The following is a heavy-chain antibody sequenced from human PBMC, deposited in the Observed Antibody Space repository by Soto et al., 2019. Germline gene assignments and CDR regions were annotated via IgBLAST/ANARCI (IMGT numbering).Heavy chain of an antibody. V-gene: IGHV3-7*01. J-gene: IGHJ6*02. CDR1: GFTFSSYW. CDR2: IKQDGSEK. CDR3: ARDPNIVATMGSIYYYYGMDV. Sequence: GGSLRLSCAASGFTFSSYWMSWVRQAPGKGLEWVANIKQDGSEKYYVDSVKGRFTISRDNAKNSLYLQMNSLRAEDTAVYYCARDPNIVATMGSIYYYYGMDVWGQGTTVTVYS. D-gene: IGHD5-12*01.